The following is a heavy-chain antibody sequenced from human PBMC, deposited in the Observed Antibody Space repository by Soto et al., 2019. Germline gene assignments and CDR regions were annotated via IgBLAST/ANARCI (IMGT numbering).Heavy chain of an antibody. CDR2: VRGIVGST. J-gene: IGHJ6*02. V-gene: IGHV3-23*01. D-gene: IGHD5-18*01. CDR3: AKDWSYGQYYYGMDV. Sequence: GGSLRPSCAASAFTFGSFAMGWVRPAPGEGRGWVSAVRGIVGSTYYADSVKGRFTISRDNSKNTLYLQMNSLRAEDTAVYYCAKDWSYGQYYYGMDVWGQGTTVTVSS. CDR1: AFTFGSFA.